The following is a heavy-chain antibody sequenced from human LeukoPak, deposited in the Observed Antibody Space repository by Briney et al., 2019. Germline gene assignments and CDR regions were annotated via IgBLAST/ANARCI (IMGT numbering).Heavy chain of an antibody. Sequence: GGSLRLSCAASGFTFSSYAMSWVRQAPGKGLEWISRTSSDGSSTSYAESVKGRFTASRDNAESTLYLQMNGLRAEDTAVYYCGREGTLAFDYWGQGTLVTVSS. J-gene: IGHJ4*02. D-gene: IGHD3/OR15-3a*01. CDR1: GFTFSSYA. CDR2: TSSDGSST. CDR3: GREGTLAFDY. V-gene: IGHV3-74*01.